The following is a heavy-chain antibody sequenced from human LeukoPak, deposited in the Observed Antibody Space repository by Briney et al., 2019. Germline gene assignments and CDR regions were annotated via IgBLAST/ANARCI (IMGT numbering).Heavy chain of an antibody. V-gene: IGHV3-23*01. CDR1: GFTFSSYA. D-gene: IGHD6-13*01. CDR2: ISGSGGST. J-gene: IGHJ4*02. Sequence: GGSLRLSCAASGFTFSSYAMSWVRQAPGKGLEWVSAISGSGGSTYYADSVKGRFTISRDNSKNTLYLQMNSLRAEDTAVYYFAKNPGQQLVKHTHFDYWGQGTLVTVSS. CDR3: AKNPGQQLVKHTHFDY.